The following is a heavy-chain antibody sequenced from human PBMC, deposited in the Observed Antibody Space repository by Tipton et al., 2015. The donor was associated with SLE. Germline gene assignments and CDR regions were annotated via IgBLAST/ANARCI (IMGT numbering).Heavy chain of an antibody. Sequence: TLSLTCAVYGGSFSGYYWSWIRQPPGKGLEWIGYIYYSGSTYYNPSLKSRVTISVDTSKNQFSLKLSSVTAADTAVYYCARGGVSTYWGQGTLVTVSS. D-gene: IGHD2-8*01. CDR3: ARGGVSTY. V-gene: IGHV4-34*01. CDR2: IYYSGST. CDR1: GGSFSGYY. J-gene: IGHJ4*02.